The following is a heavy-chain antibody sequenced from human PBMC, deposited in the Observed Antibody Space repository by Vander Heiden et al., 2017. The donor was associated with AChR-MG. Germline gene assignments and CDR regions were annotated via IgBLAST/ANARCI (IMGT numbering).Heavy chain of an antibody. Sequence: QVQLVQSGAEVKKPGSSVKVSCQASGGTFSSYAISWVRQAPGQGREWMGGIIPICGTANYAQKFQGRVTITADKSTSTAYMELSSLRSEDTAVYYCARGGSYDFWSGYSHWFDPWGQGTLVTVSS. V-gene: IGHV1-69*06. CDR2: IIPICGTA. CDR3: ARGGSYDFWSGYSHWFDP. J-gene: IGHJ5*02. D-gene: IGHD3-3*01. CDR1: GGTFSSYA.